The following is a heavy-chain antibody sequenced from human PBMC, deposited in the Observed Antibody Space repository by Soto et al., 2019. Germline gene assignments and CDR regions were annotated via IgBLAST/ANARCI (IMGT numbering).Heavy chain of an antibody. CDR2: ISAYNGNT. J-gene: IGHJ3*02. CDR3: AIDVRADIVVVPAADAFDI. Sequence: ASVKVSCKASGYTFTSYGISWVRQAPGQGLEWMGWISAYNGNTNYAQKLQGRVTMTTDTSTSTAYMELRSLRSDDTAVYYCAIDVRADIVVVPAADAFDIWGQGTMVTVSS. D-gene: IGHD2-2*01. V-gene: IGHV1-18*01. CDR1: GYTFTSYG.